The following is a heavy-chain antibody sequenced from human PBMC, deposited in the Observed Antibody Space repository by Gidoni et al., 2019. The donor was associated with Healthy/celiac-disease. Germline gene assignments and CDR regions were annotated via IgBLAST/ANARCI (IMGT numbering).Heavy chain of an antibody. CDR2: IGGSGGST. V-gene: IGHV3-23*01. Sequence: EVQLLESGGGLVQPGGSLRLSCAASGFTFSSYAMSWVRQAPGQGLVWVSAIGGSGGSTYYADSVKGRFTISRDNSKNTLYLQMNSLRAEDTAVYYCAKDNHYYDFWLRAFDIWGQGTMVTVSS. CDR3: AKDNHYYDFWLRAFDI. J-gene: IGHJ3*02. D-gene: IGHD3-3*01. CDR1: GFTFSSYA.